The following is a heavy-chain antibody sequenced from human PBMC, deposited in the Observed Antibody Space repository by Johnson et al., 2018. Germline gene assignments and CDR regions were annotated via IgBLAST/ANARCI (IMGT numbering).Heavy chain of an antibody. CDR2: IWYDGSNK. CDR3: ARDSGRGEQHHRTNAFDI. J-gene: IGHJ3*02. D-gene: IGHD3-16*01. CDR1: GFTFSSYG. V-gene: IGHV3-33*01. Sequence: QVQLVESGGGVVQPGRSLRLSCAASGFTFSSYGMHWVRQAPGKGLEWVAVIWYDGSNKYYADSVKGRFTISRDNSKNTLYLQMNSLRAEDTAVYYCARDSGRGEQHHRTNAFDIWGQGTMVTVSS.